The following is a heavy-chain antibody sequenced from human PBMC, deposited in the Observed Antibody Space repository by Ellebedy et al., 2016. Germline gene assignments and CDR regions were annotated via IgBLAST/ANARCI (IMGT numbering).Heavy chain of an antibody. D-gene: IGHD2-15*01. V-gene: IGHV3-53*01. CDR3: ARGVGSGWFDP. CDR1: GFTFDDYT. Sequence: GESLKISCAASGFTFDDYTMHWVRQAPGKGLEWVSVLYSSGTIYYADSVKGRFTISRDNSKNTLYLQMNSLRAEDTAVYYCARGVGSGWFDPWGQGTLVTVSS. J-gene: IGHJ5*02. CDR2: LYSSGTI.